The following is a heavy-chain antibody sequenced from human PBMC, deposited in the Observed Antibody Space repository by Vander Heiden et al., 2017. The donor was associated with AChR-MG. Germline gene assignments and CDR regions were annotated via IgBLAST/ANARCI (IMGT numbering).Heavy chain of an antibody. CDR1: GGSISSDNYS. CDR3: ARGGVVVGATPTGLGYGMDV. V-gene: IGHV4-30-2*01. CDR2: IYRSGST. Sequence: QLRLQESGSGLVKPSQTLSLTCAVSGGSISSDNYSWSWVRQPTGKGLEWIGYIYRSGSTYYNPSLKSRLSISVDTSKNEFSLKLSSVTAADTAVYYCARGGVVVGATPTGLGYGMDVWGQGTTVTVSS. D-gene: IGHD2-15*01. J-gene: IGHJ6*02.